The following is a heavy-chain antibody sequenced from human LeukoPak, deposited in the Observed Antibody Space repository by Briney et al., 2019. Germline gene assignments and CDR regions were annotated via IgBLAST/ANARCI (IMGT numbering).Heavy chain of an antibody. CDR1: VGSFSGYY. Sequence: SETLSLTCAVYVGSFSGYYCSWIRQPPGKGLELIGEINHSGSTNYNPSLKSRVTISVDTSKNQFSLKLSSVTAADTAVYFFFQAKDGIRDFDSGAAFDIWGQGTMVTVSS. V-gene: IGHV4-34*01. CDR3: FQAKDGIRDFDSGAAFDI. D-gene: IGHD3-9*01. CDR2: INHSGST. J-gene: IGHJ3*02.